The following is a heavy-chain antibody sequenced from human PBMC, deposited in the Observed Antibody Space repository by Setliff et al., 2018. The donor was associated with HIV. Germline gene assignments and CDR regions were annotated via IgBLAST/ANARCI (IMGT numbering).Heavy chain of an antibody. CDR3: ARGGRLDGTSGFYYPLQF. D-gene: IGHD3-22*01. CDR1: GYVFTTYY. Sequence: ASVMVSCKASGYVFTTYYIHWVRQTPGQGLEWMGIINPSGGATTSARKLQGRVTMTKDKSTTTVHMEPSSLKSEDTAVYYCARGGRLDGTSGFYYPLQFWGQGTLVTVSS. V-gene: IGHV1-46*04. J-gene: IGHJ4*02. CDR2: INPSGGAT.